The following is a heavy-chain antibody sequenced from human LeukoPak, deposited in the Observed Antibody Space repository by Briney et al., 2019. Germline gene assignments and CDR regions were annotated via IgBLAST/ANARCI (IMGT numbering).Heavy chain of an antibody. CDR3: ARDSPYGTAGY. D-gene: IGHD2-8*02. V-gene: IGHV3-21*01. J-gene: IGHJ4*02. Sequence: PGGSLRLSCAASGFTFSNYNMNWVRQAPGKGLEWVSSISSSSSYIYYADSVKGRFTISRDNTKNSLYLQMNSLRAEDTAVYYCARDSPYGTAGYWSQGTLVTVSS. CDR2: ISSSSSYI. CDR1: GFTFSNYN.